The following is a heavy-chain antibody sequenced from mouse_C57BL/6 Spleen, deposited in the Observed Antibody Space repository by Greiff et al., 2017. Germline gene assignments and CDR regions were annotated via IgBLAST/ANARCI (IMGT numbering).Heavy chain of an antibody. D-gene: IGHD1-1*01. CDR3: ASAYYCGSSYGAY. CDR1: GYTFTSYW. CDR2: LYPGSGST. V-gene: IGHV1-55*01. Sequence: QVQLQQPGAELVKPGASVKMSCKASGYTFTSYWITWVKQRPGQGLEWIGDLYPGSGSTNYNEKFKSQAPLTVDTSSSTAYRQLSSLTSEDSAVYYCASAYYCGSSYGAYWGQGTLVTVSA. J-gene: IGHJ3*01.